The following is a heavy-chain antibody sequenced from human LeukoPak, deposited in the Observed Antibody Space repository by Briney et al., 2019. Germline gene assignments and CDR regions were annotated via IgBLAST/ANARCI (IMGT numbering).Heavy chain of an antibody. Sequence: SETLSLTCTVSGGSISSGGYYWSWIRQHPGKGLEWIGYIYYSGSTYYNPSLKSRVTISVDTSKNQFSLKLSSVTAADTAVYYCARGLVRGVIIVGYWGQGTLVTVSS. CDR1: GGSISSGGYY. CDR3: ARGLVRGVIIVGY. D-gene: IGHD3-10*01. V-gene: IGHV4-31*03. CDR2: IYYSGST. J-gene: IGHJ4*02.